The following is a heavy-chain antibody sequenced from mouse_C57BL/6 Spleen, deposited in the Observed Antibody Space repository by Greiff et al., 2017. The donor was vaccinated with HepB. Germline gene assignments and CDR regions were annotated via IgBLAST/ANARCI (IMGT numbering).Heavy chain of an antibody. CDR2: IDPSDSYT. CDR3: ARDGSRRYFDY. V-gene: IGHV1-50*01. D-gene: IGHD1-1*01. Sequence: QVQLQQSGAELVKPGASVKLSCKASGYTFTSYWMQWVKQRPGQGLEWIGEIDPSDSYTNYNQKFKGKATLTVDTSSSTAYMQLSSLTSEDSAVYYCARDGSRRYFDYWGQGTTLTVSS. CDR1: GYTFTSYW. J-gene: IGHJ2*01.